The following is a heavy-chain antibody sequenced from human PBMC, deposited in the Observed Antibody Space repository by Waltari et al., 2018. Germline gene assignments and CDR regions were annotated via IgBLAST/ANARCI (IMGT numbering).Heavy chain of an antibody. CDR1: GFTFGDYA. CDR3: TSQMVYGGYYYGMDV. J-gene: IGHJ6*02. Sequence: EVQLVESGGGLVQPGRSLRLSCTASGFTFGDYAMSWVRQAPGRGLEWVGFIRSKAYGGTTEYAASVKGRFTIARDDSKSIAYLQMNSLKTEDTAVYYCTSQMVYGGYYYGMDVWGQGTTVTVSS. D-gene: IGHD2-8*01. V-gene: IGHV3-49*04. CDR2: IRSKAYGGTT.